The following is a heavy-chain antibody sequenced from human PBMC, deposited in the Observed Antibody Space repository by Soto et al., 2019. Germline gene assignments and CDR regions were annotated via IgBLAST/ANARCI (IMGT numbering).Heavy chain of an antibody. D-gene: IGHD3-22*01. CDR1: GGTFSSYA. J-gene: IGHJ4*02. CDR3: ASHSDSSAYYYRGLDY. Sequence: QVQLVQSGAEVKKPGSSVKVSCKASGGTFSSYAISWVRQAPGQGLEWMGGIIPIFGTADYAQKFQGRVTITAXXXTXXAYMELSSLRSEDTAVYYCASHSDSSAYYYRGLDYWGQGTLVTVSS. CDR2: IIPIFGTA. V-gene: IGHV1-69*12.